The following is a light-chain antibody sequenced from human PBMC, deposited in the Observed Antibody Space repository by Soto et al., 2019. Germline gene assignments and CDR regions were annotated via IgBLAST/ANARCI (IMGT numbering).Light chain of an antibody. Sequence: EIVMTQSPATLSVSPGERATLSCRASQSVSGNLAWYQQKPGQAPRLLIYGASTKATGIPARFSGSGSGTEVTLTISSLQSEDFAAYYCQQYNNWPPGTFGQGTKVEIK. J-gene: IGKJ1*01. CDR2: GAS. V-gene: IGKV3-15*01. CDR1: QSVSGN. CDR3: QQYNNWPPGT.